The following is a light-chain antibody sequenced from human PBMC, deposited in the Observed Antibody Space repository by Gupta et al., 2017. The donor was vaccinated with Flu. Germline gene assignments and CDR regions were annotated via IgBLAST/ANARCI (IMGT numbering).Light chain of an antibody. CDR1: NIGSKS. CDR2: DDS. Sequence: SYVPTQPPAAAVASGQTARITCGGNNIGSKSLHWYQQKPGQAPVMVVYDDSDRPSGIPERCAGSNSGNTATLTISRVEAGDEAYDYCQVWDSSSDLGVFGGGTKLTVL. J-gene: IGLJ3*02. CDR3: QVWDSSSDLGV. V-gene: IGLV3-21*02.